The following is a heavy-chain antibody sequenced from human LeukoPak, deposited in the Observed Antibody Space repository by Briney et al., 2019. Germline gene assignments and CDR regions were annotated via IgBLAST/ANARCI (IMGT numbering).Heavy chain of an antibody. CDR2: IIPIFSTA. CDR1: GGTFSSYA. CDR3: ARRTVPAAMILGWFDP. D-gene: IGHD2-2*01. J-gene: IGHJ5*02. V-gene: IGHV1-69*01. Sequence: GSSVKVSCKASGGTFSSYAISWVRQAPGQGLEWMGGIIPIFSTANYAQKFQGRVTITADESTSTAYMELSSLRSEDTAVYYCARRTVPAAMILGWFDPWGQGTLVTVSS.